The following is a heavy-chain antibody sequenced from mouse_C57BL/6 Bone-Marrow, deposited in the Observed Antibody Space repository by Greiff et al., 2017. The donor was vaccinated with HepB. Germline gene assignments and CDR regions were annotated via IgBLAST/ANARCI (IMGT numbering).Heavy chain of an antibody. CDR1: GYAFSSSW. Sequence: VKLVESGPELVKPGASVKISCKASGYAFSSSWMNWVKQRPGKGLEWIGRIYPGDGDTNYNGKFKGKATLTADKSSSTAYMQLSSLTSEDSAVYCCARPLYGCSPFDYWGQGTTLTVSS. J-gene: IGHJ2*01. V-gene: IGHV1-82*01. CDR3: ARPLYGCSPFDY. CDR2: IYPGDGDT. D-gene: IGHD1-1*01.